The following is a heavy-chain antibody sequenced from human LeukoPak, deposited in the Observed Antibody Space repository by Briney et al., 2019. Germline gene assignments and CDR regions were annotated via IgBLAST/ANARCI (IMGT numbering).Heavy chain of an antibody. V-gene: IGHV4-59*12. Sequence: SETLSLTCTVSGGSISTYYWSWIRQPPGKGLEWIGYIYYSGSTNYNPSLKSRVTISVDTSKNQFSLKLSSVTAADTAVYYCARVPDTAMVTKGLYYFDYWGQGTTVTVSS. J-gene: IGHJ4*03. CDR2: IYYSGST. CDR1: GGSISTYY. CDR3: ARVPDTAMVTKGLYYFDY. D-gene: IGHD5-18*01.